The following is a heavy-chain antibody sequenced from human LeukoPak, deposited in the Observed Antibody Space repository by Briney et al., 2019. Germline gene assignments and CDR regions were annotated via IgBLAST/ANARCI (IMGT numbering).Heavy chain of an antibody. CDR1: GFTVSSNC. D-gene: IGHD4-17*01. V-gene: IGHV3-66*01. J-gene: IGHJ4*02. CDR2: IYSGGST. Sequence: GGSLRLSCAASGFTVSSNCMSWVRQAPGKGLEWVSVIYSGGSTYYADSVKGRFTISRDNSKNTLYLQMNSLRAEDTAVYYCARVVDGDYAFDWGQGTLVTVSS. CDR3: ARVVDGDYAFD.